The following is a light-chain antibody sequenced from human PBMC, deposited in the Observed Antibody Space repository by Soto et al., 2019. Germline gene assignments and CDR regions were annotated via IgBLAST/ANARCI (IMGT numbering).Light chain of an antibody. CDR2: AAS. CDR3: QQSYSTPPT. J-gene: IGKJ1*01. CDR1: QSISSY. V-gene: IGKV1-39*01. Sequence: DIQMTQSPSSLSASVGDRVTITCRASQSISSYLNWYQQKPGKAPKLLIYAASSLQSGVPPRFSGSGSGTDFTLTISGLQPDDFATYYCQQSYSTPPTFGQGTKVDIK.